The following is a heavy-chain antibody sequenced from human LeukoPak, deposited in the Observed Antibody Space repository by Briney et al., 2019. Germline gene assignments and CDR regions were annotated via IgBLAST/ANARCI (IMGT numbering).Heavy chain of an antibody. CDR2: ISDSGGST. J-gene: IGHJ4*02. Sequence: GGSLRLSCTASGFTFSSYAMSWVRQAPGKGLEWVSAISDSGGSTYYADSVKGRFTISRDNFKNTLYLQMNSLRAEDTAVYYCATTYYYDSSGYWGQGTLVTVSS. D-gene: IGHD3-22*01. CDR3: ATTYYYDSSGY. CDR1: GFTFSSYA. V-gene: IGHV3-23*01.